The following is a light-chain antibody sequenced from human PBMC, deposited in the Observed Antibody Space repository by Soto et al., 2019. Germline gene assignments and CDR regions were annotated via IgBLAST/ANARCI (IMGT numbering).Light chain of an antibody. V-gene: IGLV2-14*01. CDR1: SSDVGGYNY. Sequence: QSALTQPASVSGSPGQSITISCTGTSSDVGGYNYVSWYQQHPGKAPKLMIYDVSNRPSGVSNRFSGSKSGNTASLTISGLQAEDEADYYCSSYTSSSTLMVFGGGPQVTVL. J-gene: IGLJ2*01. CDR3: SSYTSSSTLMV. CDR2: DVS.